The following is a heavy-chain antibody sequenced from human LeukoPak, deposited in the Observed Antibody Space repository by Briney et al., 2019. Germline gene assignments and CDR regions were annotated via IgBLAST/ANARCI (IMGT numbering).Heavy chain of an antibody. J-gene: IGHJ4*02. Sequence: ASVKVSCKASGYTFTSYGIIWVRQAPGKGLEWMGWISGYNGNTNYAKKVQGRVTMTTDTSSSTAYMEVRSLRSDDTAVYYCARLASLVAAAAHYWGQGTLVTVSS. CDR1: GYTFTSYG. D-gene: IGHD6-13*01. CDR3: ARLASLVAAAAHY. V-gene: IGHV1-18*01. CDR2: ISGYNGNT.